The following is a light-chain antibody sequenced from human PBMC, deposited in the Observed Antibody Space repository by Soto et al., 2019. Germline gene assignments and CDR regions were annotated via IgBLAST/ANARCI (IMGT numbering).Light chain of an antibody. CDR3: AAWDDSLTGPV. CDR2: FDD. J-gene: IGLJ3*02. CDR1: SSNIGNNA. V-gene: IGLV1-36*01. Sequence: QSVLTQPPSVSAAPRQRVTISCSGSSSNIGNNAVNWYQQLPGKAPKLLIHFDDRVASGVSDRFSGSKYGTSASLAISGLQSEDEADYYCAAWDDSLTGPVFAGGTKLTVL.